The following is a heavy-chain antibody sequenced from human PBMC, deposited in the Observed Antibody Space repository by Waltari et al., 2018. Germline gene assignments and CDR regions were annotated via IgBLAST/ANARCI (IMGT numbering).Heavy chain of an antibody. Sequence: QVQLVESGGGVVQPGRSLRLSCAASGFTFSSYGMHWVRQAPGKGLEWVVVIWYEGSNKYYADSVKGRFTISRDNSKNTLYLQMNSLRAEDTAVYYCAKKEAEIIDYWGQGTLVTVSS. D-gene: IGHD3-10*01. CDR2: IWYEGSNK. CDR1: GFTFSSYG. CDR3: AKKEAEIIDY. J-gene: IGHJ4*02. V-gene: IGHV3-33*06.